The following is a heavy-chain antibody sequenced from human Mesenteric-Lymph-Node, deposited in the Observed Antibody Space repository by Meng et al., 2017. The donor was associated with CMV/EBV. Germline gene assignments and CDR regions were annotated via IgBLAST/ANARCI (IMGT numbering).Heavy chain of an antibody. V-gene: IGHV6-1*01. CDR3: AREAEYSTSWYPWDY. Sequence: SETLSLTCAISGDSVSSNSAAWNWIRQAPSRGLEWLGRTYYRSKWYNDYAVFVKSRITINQDTSKNQFSLQLNSVTPEDTAVYYCAREAEYSTSWYPWDYWGQGTLVTVSS. D-gene: IGHD6-13*01. CDR2: TYYRSKWYN. CDR1: GDSVSSNSAA. J-gene: IGHJ4*02.